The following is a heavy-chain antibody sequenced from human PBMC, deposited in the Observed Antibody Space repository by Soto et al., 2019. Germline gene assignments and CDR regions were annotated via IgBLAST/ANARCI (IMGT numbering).Heavy chain of an antibody. V-gene: IGHV4-59*01. Sequence: SETLSLTCTVSGGSISSYYWSWIRQPPGKGLEWIGYIYYSGSTNYNPSLKSRVTISVDTSKNQFSLKLSSVTAADTAVYYCARTLFGWRIWFAPWGQGTLVTVSS. CDR1: GGSISSYY. CDR3: ARTLFGWRIWFAP. D-gene: IGHD3-10*02. CDR2: IYYSGST. J-gene: IGHJ5*02.